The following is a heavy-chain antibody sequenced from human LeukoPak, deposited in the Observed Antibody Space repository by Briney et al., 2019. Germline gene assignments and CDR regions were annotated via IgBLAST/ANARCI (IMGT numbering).Heavy chain of an antibody. V-gene: IGHV1-2*02. J-gene: IGHJ4*02. CDR2: INPNSGGT. D-gene: IGHD3-3*01. CDR3: ASYYDFWSGYYTGNY. CDR1: GYTLTGYY. Sequence: ASVKVSCKASGYTLTGYYMHWVRQAPGQGLEWMGWINPNSGGTNYAQKFQGRATMTRDTSTSTVYMELSSLRSEDTAVYYCASYYDFWSGYYTGNYWGQGTLVTVSS.